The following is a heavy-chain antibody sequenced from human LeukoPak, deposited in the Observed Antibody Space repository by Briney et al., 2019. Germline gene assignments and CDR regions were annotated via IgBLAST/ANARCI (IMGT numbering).Heavy chain of an antibody. CDR1: GFTFSSYS. D-gene: IGHD5-18*01. CDR3: ATLGYSYGYTEFDY. J-gene: IGHJ4*02. Sequence: GGSLRLSCAASGFTFSSYSMNWVRQAPGKGLEWVSSISSSSSYIYYADSVKGRFTISRDNAKNSLYLQMNSLRAEDTAVYYCATLGYSYGYTEFDYWGQGTLVTVSS. CDR2: ISSSSSYI. V-gene: IGHV3-21*01.